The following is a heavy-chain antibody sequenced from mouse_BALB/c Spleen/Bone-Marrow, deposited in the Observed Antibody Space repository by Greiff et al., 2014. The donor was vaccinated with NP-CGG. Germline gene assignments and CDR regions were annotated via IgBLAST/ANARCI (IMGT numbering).Heavy chain of an antibody. CDR3: ERDKNYGSYWYFDV. J-gene: IGHJ1*01. Sequence: VQLKESGGGLVQPGGSLRLSCATSGFTFTDYYMSWVRQPPGKALEWLGFIRNKANGYTTEYSASVKGRFTISRDSSQSILYLQMNNLRAEDSATYYCERDKNYGSYWYFDVWGAGTTVTVSS. D-gene: IGHD2-1*01. CDR1: GFTFTDYY. V-gene: IGHV7-3*02. CDR2: IRNKANGYTT.